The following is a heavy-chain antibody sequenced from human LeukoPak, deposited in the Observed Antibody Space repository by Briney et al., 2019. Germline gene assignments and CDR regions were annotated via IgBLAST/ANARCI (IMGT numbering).Heavy chain of an antibody. Sequence: PGGSLRLSCAASGFTFSSYSMNWVRQAPGKGLEWVANIHQDGSAKHYVDSVKGRFTISRDNAKNSLYVQMNSLRVEDTAVYYCVRSHNMDVWGQGTTVTVSS. CDR1: GFTFSSYS. J-gene: IGHJ6*02. V-gene: IGHV3-7*01. CDR2: IHQDGSAK. CDR3: VRSHNMDV. D-gene: IGHD1-1*01.